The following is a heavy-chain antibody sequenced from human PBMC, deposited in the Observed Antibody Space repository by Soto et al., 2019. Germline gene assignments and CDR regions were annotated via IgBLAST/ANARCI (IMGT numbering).Heavy chain of an antibody. V-gene: IGHV3-64D*08. CDR1: GFTFSSYA. CDR3: VKNLAARGHDY. D-gene: IGHD6-6*01. J-gene: IGHJ4*02. CDR2: ISSNGGST. Sequence: GGSLRLSCSASGFTFSSYALHWVRQAPGKGLEYVSAISSNGGSTYYADSVKGRFTISRDNSKNTPYLQMSSLRAEDTAVYYCVKNLAARGHDYWGQGTLVTVSS.